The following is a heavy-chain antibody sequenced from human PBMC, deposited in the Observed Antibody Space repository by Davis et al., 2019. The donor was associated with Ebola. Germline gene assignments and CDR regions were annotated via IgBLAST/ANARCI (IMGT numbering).Heavy chain of an antibody. CDR2: INHSGIS. V-gene: IGHV4-34*01. CDR3: ARGSVKMDS. D-gene: IGHD3-22*01. Sequence: PSETLSLTCIVSDDSFSDYYWTYIRQSPGMGLEWIGEINHSGISSYNPALKTRVRMSVDPSKNQFSLRLRSVTAADTAVYYCARGSVKMDSWGQGILVTVSS. CDR1: DDSFSDYY. J-gene: IGHJ4*02.